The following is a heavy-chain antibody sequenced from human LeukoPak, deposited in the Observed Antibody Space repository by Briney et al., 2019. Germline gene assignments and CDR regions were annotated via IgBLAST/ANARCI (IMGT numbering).Heavy chain of an antibody. D-gene: IGHD6-13*01. J-gene: IGHJ4*02. Sequence: GGSLRLSCAASGFTFSSYAMTWVRQAPGKGLEWVSGITHSGATTCYADSVKGRFTISRDNSKNTLYLQMNGLRAEDTAIYYCAKTTYSSTWRGDYWGLGTLVTVSS. CDR3: AKTTYSSTWRGDY. CDR2: ITHSGATT. V-gene: IGHV3-23*01. CDR1: GFTFSSYA.